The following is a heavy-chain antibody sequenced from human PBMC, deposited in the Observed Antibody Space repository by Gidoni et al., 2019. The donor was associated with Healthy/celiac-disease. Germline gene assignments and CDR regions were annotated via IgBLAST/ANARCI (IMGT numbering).Heavy chain of an antibody. CDR3: ARGGAAAGAFDI. Sequence: QVQLVESGGGVVQPGRSLRLSCAASGFTFSSYAMHWVRQAPGKGLEWVAVISYDGSNKYYADSVKGRFTISRDNSKNTLYLQMNSLRAEDTAVYYCARGGAAAGAFDIWGQGTMVTVSS. CDR2: ISYDGSNK. J-gene: IGHJ3*02. CDR1: GFTFSSYA. D-gene: IGHD6-13*01. V-gene: IGHV3-30*04.